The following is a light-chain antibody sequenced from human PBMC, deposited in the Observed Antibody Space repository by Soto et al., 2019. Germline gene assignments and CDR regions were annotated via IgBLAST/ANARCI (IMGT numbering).Light chain of an antibody. CDR2: DAS. J-gene: IGKJ4*01. CDR3: QQYDDLPLT. Sequence: DIQMTQSPSSLSASIGDRVTITCRASQGIRNYLNWFQQKPGKAPKPLIYDASNLSTGVPSRFSRSGSGTDFTLTITGLQPEDTATYCCQQYDDLPLTFGGGTKVEIK. V-gene: IGKV1-33*01. CDR1: QGIRNY.